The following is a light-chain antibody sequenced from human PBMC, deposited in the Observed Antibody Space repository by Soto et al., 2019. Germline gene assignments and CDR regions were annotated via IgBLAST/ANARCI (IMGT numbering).Light chain of an antibody. CDR1: SSDVGGYNY. J-gene: IGLJ1*01. Sequence: QSAMTQPASVSGSPGQSITMSCTGTSSDVGGYNYVSWYQQHPGKAPKLMIYDVSNRPSGVSNRFSGSKSGNTASLTISGLQAEDEAEYYCSSYTSSSTGVFGTGTKLTVL. CDR2: DVS. V-gene: IGLV2-14*01. CDR3: SSYTSSSTGV.